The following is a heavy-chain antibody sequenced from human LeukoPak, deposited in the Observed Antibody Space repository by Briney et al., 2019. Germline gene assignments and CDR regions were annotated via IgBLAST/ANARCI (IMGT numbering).Heavy chain of an antibody. CDR1: GFSFSTYG. CDR2: INSDGSST. CDR3: VLDLFSSFAFDI. J-gene: IGHJ3*02. D-gene: IGHD3/OR15-3a*01. Sequence: GRSLRLSCAASGFSFSTYGMHWVRQAPGKGLLWVSRINSDGSSTYYADSVKGRFTTSRDNAKNALHLQMNSLTAEDTAVYYCVLDLFSSFAFDIWGQGTMVTVSS. V-gene: IGHV3-74*01.